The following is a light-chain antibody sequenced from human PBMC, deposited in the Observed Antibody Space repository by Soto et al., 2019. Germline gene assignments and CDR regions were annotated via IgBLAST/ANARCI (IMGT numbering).Light chain of an antibody. J-gene: IGLJ3*02. V-gene: IGLV4-69*01. CDR3: KTWGTGFQV. Sequence: QPVLTQSPSASASLGASVKLTCTLSSGHSSYAIAWHQQQPEKGPRYLMKLNTDGSHSKGDGIPDRFSGSSSGAERYLTISSLQSEDEADYYCKTWGTGFQVFGGGTKLTVL. CDR1: SGHSSYA. CDR2: LNTDGSH.